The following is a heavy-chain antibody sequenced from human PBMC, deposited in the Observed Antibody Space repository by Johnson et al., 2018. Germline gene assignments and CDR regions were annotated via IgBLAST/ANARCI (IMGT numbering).Heavy chain of an antibody. Sequence: QVQLVQSGGGVVQPGGSLRLSCAASGFTFSRYGMHWVRQAPGKGLEWMAVISYDGSNTYYVDSVKGRFTISRDNSKNTLYLQMNSLRAEDTAVYYCAKDPGLQAISGAFDIWGQGTMVTVSS. J-gene: IGHJ3*02. V-gene: IGHV3-30*18. CDR3: AKDPGLQAISGAFDI. D-gene: IGHD3-16*01. CDR2: ISYDGSNT. CDR1: GFTFSRYG.